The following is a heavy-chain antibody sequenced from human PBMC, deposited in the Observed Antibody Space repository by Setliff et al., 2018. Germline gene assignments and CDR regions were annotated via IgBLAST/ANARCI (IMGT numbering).Heavy chain of an antibody. Sequence: SETLSLTCTVSGGSISTYYWSWLRQPPGKGLEWIGHIYIGGSANYNPSLKSRVTMSLDTPKNQFSLKLSSVTAADTAVYYCASWRGYGFGIDYWGQGALVTVSS. D-gene: IGHD5-18*01. V-gene: IGHV4-4*07. CDR1: GGSISTYY. CDR2: IYIGGSA. CDR3: ASWRGYGFGIDY. J-gene: IGHJ4*02.